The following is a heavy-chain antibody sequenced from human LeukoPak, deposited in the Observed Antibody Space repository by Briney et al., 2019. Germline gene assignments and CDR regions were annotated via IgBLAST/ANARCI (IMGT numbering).Heavy chain of an antibody. D-gene: IGHD5-24*01. Sequence: SETQSLTCTVSGGSISSSTYFWGWIRQPPGKGLEWIGTIYYSGSTYYNPSLKSRVTISVDSSKNQFSLRLSSVTAADTAVYYCARESLTWLQSRTSWFDPWGQGTLVTVSS. J-gene: IGHJ5*02. V-gene: IGHV4-39*07. CDR3: ARESLTWLQSRTSWFDP. CDR1: GGSISSSTYF. CDR2: IYYSGST.